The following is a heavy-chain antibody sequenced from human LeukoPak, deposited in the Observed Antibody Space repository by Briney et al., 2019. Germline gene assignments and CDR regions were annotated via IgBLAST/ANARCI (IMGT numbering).Heavy chain of an antibody. J-gene: IGHJ5*02. Sequence: SETLSLTCAVYGGSSSGYYWSWIRQPPGKGLEWIGEINHSGSTNYNPSLKSRVTMSVDTSKNQFSLKLSSVTAADTAVYYCARVVVVVAATLGWFDPWGQGTLVTVSS. CDR2: INHSGST. V-gene: IGHV4-34*01. CDR1: GGSSSGYY. CDR3: ARVVVVVAATLGWFDP. D-gene: IGHD2-15*01.